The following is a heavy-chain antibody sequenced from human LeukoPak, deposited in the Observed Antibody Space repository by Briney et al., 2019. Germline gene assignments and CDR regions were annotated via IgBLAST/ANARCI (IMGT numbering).Heavy chain of an antibody. CDR3: ARGEYDYDFWSGYLYYYGMDV. Sequence: GGSLRLSCAASGFTFSSYAMHWVRQAPGKGLEWVAVISYDGSNKYYADSAKGRFTISRDNSKNTLYLQMNSLRAEDTAVYYCARGEYDYDFWSGYLYYYGMDVWGQGTTVTVSS. D-gene: IGHD3-3*01. CDR2: ISYDGSNK. CDR1: GFTFSSYA. V-gene: IGHV3-30*14. J-gene: IGHJ6*02.